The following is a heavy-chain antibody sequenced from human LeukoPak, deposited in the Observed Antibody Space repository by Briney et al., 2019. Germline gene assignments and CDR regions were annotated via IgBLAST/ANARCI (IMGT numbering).Heavy chain of an antibody. V-gene: IGHV1-18*01. CDR1: GYTFTSYG. J-gene: IGHJ3*02. CDR2: ISAYNGNT. Sequence: GASVKVSCKASGYTFTSYGISWVRQAPGQGLEWMGWISAYNGNTNYAQKLQGRVTMTTDTSTSTAYMELRSLRSDDTAVYYCARAPRRWERQDAFHMWGQGTVVTVSS. D-gene: IGHD1-26*01. CDR3: ARAPRRWERQDAFHM.